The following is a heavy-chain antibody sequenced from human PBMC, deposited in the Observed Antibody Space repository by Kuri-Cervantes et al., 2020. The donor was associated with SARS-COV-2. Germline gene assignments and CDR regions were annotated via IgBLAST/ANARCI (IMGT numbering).Heavy chain of an antibody. CDR2: INHSGST. Sequence: GSLRLSCAVYGGSFSGYYWSWIRQPPGKGLEWIGEINHSGSTNYNPSLKSRVTISVDTSKNQFSLKLSSVTAADTAVYYCARGELYYYDSSGYYYLVYYFDYWDQGTLVTVSS. CDR3: ARGELYYYDSSGYYYLVYYFDY. D-gene: IGHD3-22*01. CDR1: GGSFSGYY. V-gene: IGHV4-34*01. J-gene: IGHJ4*02.